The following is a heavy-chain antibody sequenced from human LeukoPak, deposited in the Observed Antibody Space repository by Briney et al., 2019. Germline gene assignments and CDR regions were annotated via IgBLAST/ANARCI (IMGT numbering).Heavy chain of an antibody. V-gene: IGHV1-2*02. D-gene: IGHD3-3*01. CDR1: GYTFTSYG. Sequence: GASVKVSCKASGYTFTSYGISWVRQAPGQGLEWMGWINPNSGGTNYAQKFQGRVTMTRDTSISTAYMELSRLRSDDTAVYYCARDRTTIFGVVPKKLYNWFDPWGQGTLVTVSS. CDR2: INPNSGGT. J-gene: IGHJ5*02. CDR3: ARDRTTIFGVVPKKLYNWFDP.